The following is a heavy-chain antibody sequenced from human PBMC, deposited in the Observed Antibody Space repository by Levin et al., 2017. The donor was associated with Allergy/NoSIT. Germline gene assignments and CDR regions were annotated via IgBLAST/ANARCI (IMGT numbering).Heavy chain of an antibody. Sequence: ASVKVSCAASGFTFSSYWMHWVRQAPGKGLVWVSRINSDGSSTSYADSVKGRFTISRDNAKNTLYLQMNSLRAEDTAVYYCASLVWFGGGNDAFDIWGQGTMVTVSS. CDR2: INSDGSST. CDR1: GFTFSSYW. J-gene: IGHJ3*02. D-gene: IGHD3-10*01. CDR3: ASLVWFGGGNDAFDI. V-gene: IGHV3-74*01.